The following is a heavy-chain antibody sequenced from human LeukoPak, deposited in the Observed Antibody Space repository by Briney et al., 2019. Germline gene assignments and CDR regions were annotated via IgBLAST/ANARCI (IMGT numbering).Heavy chain of an antibody. V-gene: IGHV2-70*12. CDR1: GFSLSTSGMC. D-gene: IGHD5-18*01. J-gene: IGHJ4*02. CDR2: IDWDDDK. CDR3: AHTGYTYGYPFDY. Sequence: SGPALVKPTQTLTLTCTFSGFSLSTSGMCVSWIRQPPGKALEWLAFIDWDDDKYNSTSLKTRLTISKDTAKNQVVLTMTNMDPVDTATYYCAHTGYTYGYPFDYWGQGTLVTVSS.